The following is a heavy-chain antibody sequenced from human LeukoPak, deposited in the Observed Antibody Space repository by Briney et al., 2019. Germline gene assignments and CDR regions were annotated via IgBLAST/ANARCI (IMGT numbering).Heavy chain of an antibody. Sequence: GGSLRLSCAASGFTFSDYYMSWIRQAPGKGLEWVSYISSSGSTIYYADSVKGRFTISRDNSKNTLYLQMNSLSAEDTAVYYCARDGGYDFWSGYYQDYWGQGTLVTVSS. CDR1: GFTFSDYY. V-gene: IGHV3-11*04. D-gene: IGHD3-3*01. J-gene: IGHJ4*02. CDR2: ISSSGSTI. CDR3: ARDGGYDFWSGYYQDY.